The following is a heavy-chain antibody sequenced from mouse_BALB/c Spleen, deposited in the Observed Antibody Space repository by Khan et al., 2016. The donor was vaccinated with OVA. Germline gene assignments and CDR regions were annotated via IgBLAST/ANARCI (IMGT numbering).Heavy chain of an antibody. D-gene: IGHD3-2*02. Sequence: QVQLKQSGAELVRPGASVKLSCKTSGYIFTSYWIHWVKQRSGQGLEWIARIYPGTDNAYYSEKLKDKATLTADKSSSTAYMQLSSLKSEDSAGYFGAREEALYYFEYWGQGTTLTVSS. J-gene: IGHJ2*01. CDR1: GYIFTSYW. CDR2: IYPGTDNA. V-gene: IGHV1-76*01. CDR3: AREEALYYFEY.